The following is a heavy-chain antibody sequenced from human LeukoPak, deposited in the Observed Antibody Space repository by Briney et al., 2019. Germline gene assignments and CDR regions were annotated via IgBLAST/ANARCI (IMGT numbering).Heavy chain of an antibody. V-gene: IGHV3-30*02. CDR3: SKDRGVFGVAYSLDY. CDR1: GFRFSSYG. J-gene: IGHJ4*02. D-gene: IGHD3-3*01. Sequence: GGSLRLSCAASGFRFSSYGMHWVRQAPGKGLDWVAYIRYDGIKEYYADSVKGRFTISRDLSKNTLFLQMNSRRPEDTAVYYCSKDRGVFGVAYSLDYWGQGTLVTVSS. CDR2: IRYDGIKE.